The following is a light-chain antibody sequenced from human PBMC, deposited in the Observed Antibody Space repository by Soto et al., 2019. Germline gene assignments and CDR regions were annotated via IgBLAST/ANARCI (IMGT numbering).Light chain of an antibody. Sequence: QSVLTQPASVSGSPGQSITISCTGTSSDVGGYNYVSWYQQHPGKAPKLMIYDVDNRPSGVSSRFSGSKSGNTASLTISGLQAEDEADYYCSSYTSTSVSLVFGGGTKLTVL. V-gene: IGLV2-14*01. CDR2: DVD. J-gene: IGLJ2*01. CDR1: SSDVGGYNY. CDR3: SSYTSTSVSLV.